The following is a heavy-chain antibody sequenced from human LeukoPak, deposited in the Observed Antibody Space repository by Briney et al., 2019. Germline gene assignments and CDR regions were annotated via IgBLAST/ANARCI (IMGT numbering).Heavy chain of an antibody. CDR3: VRENVLAVVGTNYYYGMDV. J-gene: IGHJ6*02. Sequence: PGGSLRLSCAASGCTCSRYDMRWVRQATGKGLEWVSTFGAAGDTYYSESAKGRFTISREDAKNSVYLQMNSVRVGDTAVYYCVRENVLAVVGTNYYYGMDVWGLGTTVTVSS. V-gene: IGHV3-13*01. CDR2: FGAAGDT. CDR1: GCTCSRYD. D-gene: IGHD6-19*01.